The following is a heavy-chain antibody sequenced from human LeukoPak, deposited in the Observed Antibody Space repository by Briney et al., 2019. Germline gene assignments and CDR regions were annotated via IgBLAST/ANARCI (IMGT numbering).Heavy chain of an antibody. CDR3: ARDEGDRAGWDYYYYGMDV. J-gene: IGHJ6*04. Sequence: LSGRSLRLSCAASGFTFSSYEMNWVRQAPGKGLGWVSYISSSGRTIYYADSVKGRFTISRDNAKNSLYLQMNSLRAEDTAVYYCARDEGDRAGWDYYYYGMDVWGKGTTVTVSS. CDR2: ISSSGRTI. D-gene: IGHD2-21*02. V-gene: IGHV3-48*03. CDR1: GFTFSSYE.